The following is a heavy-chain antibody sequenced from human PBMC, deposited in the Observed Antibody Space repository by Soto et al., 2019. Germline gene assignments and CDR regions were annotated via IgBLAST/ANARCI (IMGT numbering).Heavy chain of an antibody. V-gene: IGHV4-31*03. CDR2: IYYSGST. D-gene: IGHD3-3*01. J-gene: IGHJ4*02. Sequence: SETLSLTCTVSGGSISSGGYYWSWIRRHPGKGLEWIGYIYYSGSTYYNPSLKSRVTISVDTSKNQFSLKLSSVTAADTAVYYCARLRGWEWSPEPYYFDYWGQGNLVTVS. CDR1: GGSISSGGYY. CDR3: ARLRGWEWSPEPYYFDY.